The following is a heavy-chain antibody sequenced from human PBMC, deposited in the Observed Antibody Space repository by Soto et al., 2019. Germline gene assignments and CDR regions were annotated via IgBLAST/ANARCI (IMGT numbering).Heavy chain of an antibody. CDR2: ISSSGSTK. CDR1: GFTFSTFS. V-gene: IGHV3-48*01. CDR3: ARAFLWVDY. Sequence: PGGSLRLSCAASGFTFSTFSMHWVRQSPGKGLEWISYISSSGSTKYYADSAKGRFTISRDNAKNSLNLQMNSLRAEDTAVYYCARAFLWVDYSGQGALVTVSS. J-gene: IGHJ4*02. D-gene: IGHD2-21*01.